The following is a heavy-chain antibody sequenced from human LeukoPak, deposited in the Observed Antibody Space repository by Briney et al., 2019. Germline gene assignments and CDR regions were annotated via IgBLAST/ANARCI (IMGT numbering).Heavy chain of an antibody. CDR2: ITTSGGTI. CDR3: ARRIVGAFPFDY. CDR1: GFTFSSYN. V-gene: IGHV3-48*02. D-gene: IGHD1-26*01. Sequence: GGSLRLSCAASGFTFSSYNMNWVRQAPGKGLEWISYITTSGGTIYYADSVKGRFAISRDNAKNSLYLQMNSLRDEDTAVYYCARRIVGAFPFDYWGQGTLVTVSS. J-gene: IGHJ4*02.